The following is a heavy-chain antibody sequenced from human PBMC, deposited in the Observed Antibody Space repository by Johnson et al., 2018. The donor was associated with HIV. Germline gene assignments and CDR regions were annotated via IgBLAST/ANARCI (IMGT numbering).Heavy chain of an antibody. J-gene: IGHJ3*02. V-gene: IGHV3-15*01. D-gene: IGHD1-26*01. CDR2: IKSKTDGGTT. Sequence: VQLVESGGGLVQPGGSLRLSCAASGFTFSNAWMSWVRQAPGKGLEWVGRIKSKTDGGTTDYAAPVKGRFTISRDDSKNTLYLQMNSLRAEDTAVYYCARRYSGSYGAFDIWGQGTMVTVSS. CDR1: GFTFSNAW. CDR3: ARRYSGSYGAFDI.